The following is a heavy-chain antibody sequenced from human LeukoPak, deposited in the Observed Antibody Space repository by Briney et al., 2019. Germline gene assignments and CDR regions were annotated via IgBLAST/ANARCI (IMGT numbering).Heavy chain of an antibody. D-gene: IGHD5-12*01. J-gene: IGHJ4*02. V-gene: IGHV3-49*04. CDR2: IRSNRAYGGTT. CDR1: GVTFADHA. Sequence: GGSLRLSCTASGVTFADHAMSWVRQAPGKGVEWVGLIRSNRAYGGTTEYAASVHVTFTISRDDSKSIAYLQMNSLKTEDTAVYYSTRYSGYSDYWGQGTLVTVSS. CDR3: TRYSGYSDY.